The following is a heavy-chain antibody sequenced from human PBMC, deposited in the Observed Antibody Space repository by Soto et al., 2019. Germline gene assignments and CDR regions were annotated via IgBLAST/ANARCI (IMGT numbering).Heavy chain of an antibody. CDR2: ISSDGINK. CDR1: GFTFSNNG. D-gene: IGHD2-15*01. V-gene: IGHV3-30*03. Sequence: QVQLAESGGGAVQPGRSLRLSCAASGFTFSNNGIHWVRQAPGKGLEWVAVISSDGINKYYADSVKGRSTIARDNSKNTLFLQMNSLRVDDTAMYYCAMDLDGGRSRFDSWGQGTLVTVSS. CDR3: AMDLDGGRSRFDS. J-gene: IGHJ4*02.